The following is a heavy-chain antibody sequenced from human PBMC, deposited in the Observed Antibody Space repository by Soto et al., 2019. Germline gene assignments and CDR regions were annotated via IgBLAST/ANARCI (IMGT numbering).Heavy chain of an antibody. CDR1: GYTFTSYG. D-gene: IGHD6-19*01. V-gene: IGHV1-8*02. CDR3: ARGPRAVAGPNYYYYYVMDV. J-gene: IGHJ6*02. CDR2: MNPNSGNT. Sequence: ASVKVSCKASGYTFTSYGINWVRQATGQGLEWMGWMNPNSGNTGYAQKFQGRVTMTRNTSISTAYMELSSLRSEDTAVYYCARGPRAVAGPNYYYYYVMDVWGQGTSVTVSS.